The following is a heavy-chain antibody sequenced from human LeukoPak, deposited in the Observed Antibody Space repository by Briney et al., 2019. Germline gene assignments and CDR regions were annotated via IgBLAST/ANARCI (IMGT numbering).Heavy chain of an antibody. Sequence: SETLSLTCAVYVGSFSGYYWSWIRQPPEKGLEWIAEINHSGSTNYNPSPKSRVTISVDTSRNQFSLKRSSVTAADTAVYYCVGSYSGRDYWGQGTLVTVSP. CDR3: VGSYSGRDY. V-gene: IGHV4-34*01. CDR1: VGSFSGYY. D-gene: IGHD3-10*01. J-gene: IGHJ4*02. CDR2: INHSGST.